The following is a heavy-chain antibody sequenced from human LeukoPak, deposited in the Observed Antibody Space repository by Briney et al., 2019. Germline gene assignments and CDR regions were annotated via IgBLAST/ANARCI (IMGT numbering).Heavy chain of an antibody. Sequence: GGSLRLSCAASGFTVSSNYMSWVRQAPGKGLEWVSAISGSGGSTYYADSVKGRFTISRDNSKNTLYLQMNSLRAEDTAVYYCAKGSSRYYGSGSYSEYYFDYWGQGTLVTVSS. CDR3: AKGSSRYYGSGSYSEYYFDY. D-gene: IGHD3-10*01. V-gene: IGHV3-23*01. CDR2: ISGSGGST. J-gene: IGHJ4*02. CDR1: GFTVSSNY.